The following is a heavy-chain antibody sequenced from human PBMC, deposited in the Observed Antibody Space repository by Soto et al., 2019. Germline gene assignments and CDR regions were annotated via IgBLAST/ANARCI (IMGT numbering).Heavy chain of an antibody. D-gene: IGHD3-22*01. CDR2: ISSSGSTL. J-gene: IGHJ4*02. CDR1: GFTFSSYE. CDR3: ASHLRYDSSGYYDY. Sequence: EVQLVESGGGLVQPGGSLRLSCAASGFTFSSYEMNWVRQAPGKGLEWVSYISSSGSTLYYADSVKGRFTISRDNAKNSLYLQMNSLRAEDTAVYYCASHLRYDSSGYYDYWGQGTLVTVSS. V-gene: IGHV3-48*03.